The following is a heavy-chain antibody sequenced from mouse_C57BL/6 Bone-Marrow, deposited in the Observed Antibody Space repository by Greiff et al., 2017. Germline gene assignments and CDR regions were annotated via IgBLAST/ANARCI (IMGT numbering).Heavy chain of an antibody. Sequence: EVQRVESGPGLVKPSQSLSLTCSVTGYSITSGYYWNWIRQFPGNKLEWMGYISYDGSNNYNPSLKNRISITRDTSKNQFFLKLNSVTTEDTATYYCARDGYHDGYFDVWGTGTTVTVSS. CDR2: ISYDGSN. CDR3: ARDGYHDGYFDV. V-gene: IGHV3-6*01. CDR1: GYSITSGYY. D-gene: IGHD2-2*01. J-gene: IGHJ1*03.